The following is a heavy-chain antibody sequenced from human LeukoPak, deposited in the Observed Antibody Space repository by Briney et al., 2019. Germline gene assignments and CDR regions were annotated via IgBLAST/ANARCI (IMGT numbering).Heavy chain of an antibody. J-gene: IGHJ6*03. V-gene: IGHV3-66*02. CDR1: GFTVSSNY. CDR3: ARAPPYYYMDV. Sequence: GGSLRLSCAASGFTVSSNYMSWVRQAPGKGLEWVSVIYSGGSTYYADSVKGRFTISRDNSKNTLYPQMNSLRAEDTAVYYCARAPPYYYMDVWGKGTTVTVSS. CDR2: IYSGGST.